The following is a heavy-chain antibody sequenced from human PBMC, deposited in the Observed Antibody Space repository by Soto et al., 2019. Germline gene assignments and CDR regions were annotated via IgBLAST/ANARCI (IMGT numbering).Heavy chain of an antibody. CDR3: ASAEYSSSHGDYYYYYGMDV. J-gene: IGHJ6*02. Sequence: PGESLKISCKGSGYSFTSYWIGWVRQMPGKGLEWMGIIYPGDSDTRYSPSFQGQVTISADKSVSTAYLQWSSLKASDTAMYYCASAEYSSSHGDYYYYYGMDVWGQGTTVTVSS. CDR1: GYSFTSYW. D-gene: IGHD6-6*01. V-gene: IGHV5-51*01. CDR2: IYPGDSDT.